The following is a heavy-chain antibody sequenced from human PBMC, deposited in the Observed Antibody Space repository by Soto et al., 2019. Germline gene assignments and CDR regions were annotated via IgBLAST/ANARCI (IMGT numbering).Heavy chain of an antibody. Sequence: GASVKVSCKASGYTFTGYYMHWVRQAPGQGLEWMGWINPNSGGTNYAQKFQGWVTMTRDTSISTAYMELSRLRSDDTAVYYCARDQRIGTRESYYYGMDVWGQGTTVTVSS. CDR3: ARDQRIGTRESYYYGMDV. J-gene: IGHJ6*02. CDR2: INPNSGGT. D-gene: IGHD1-26*01. CDR1: GYTFTGYY. V-gene: IGHV1-2*04.